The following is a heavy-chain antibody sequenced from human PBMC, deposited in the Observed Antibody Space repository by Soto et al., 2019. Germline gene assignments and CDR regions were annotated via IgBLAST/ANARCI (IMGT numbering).Heavy chain of an antibody. Sequence: SETLSLTCTVSGGSISSTTYYWGWMRQPPGKGLEWIASFFIGGNTYYNPSLKSRVTISVDTSKNQFSLKLSSVTAADTAVYYCARRYGGTFDYWGQGTLVTVSS. CDR1: GGSISSTTYY. J-gene: IGHJ4*02. CDR3: ARRYGGTFDY. V-gene: IGHV4-39*01. D-gene: IGHD2-15*01. CDR2: FFIGGNT.